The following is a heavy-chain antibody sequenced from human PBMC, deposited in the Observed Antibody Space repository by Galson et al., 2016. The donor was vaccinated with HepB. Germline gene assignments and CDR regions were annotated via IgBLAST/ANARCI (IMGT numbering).Heavy chain of an antibody. V-gene: IGHV3-30*18. D-gene: IGHD2-21*01. CDR1: GFIFSSYG. J-gene: IGHJ4*02. Sequence: SLRLSCAASGFIFSSYGMHWVRQAPGKGLEWVAVISYDGINKYYADSVKGRFTISRDNSKNTLYLQMTSLRAEDTAVYYCTKGAPDCGSGCYSYYFGYWGQGTLVTVSP. CDR2: ISYDGINK. CDR3: TKGAPDCGSGCYSYYFGY.